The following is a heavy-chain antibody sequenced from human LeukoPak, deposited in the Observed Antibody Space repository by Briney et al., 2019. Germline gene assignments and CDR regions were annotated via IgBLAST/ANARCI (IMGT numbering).Heavy chain of an antibody. CDR3: ARTLIAAAGAYYYYYYYMDV. CDR2: INHSGST. D-gene: IGHD6-13*01. V-gene: IGHV4-34*01. Sequence: SETLSLTCAVYGGSFSGYYWSWIRQPPGKGLEWIGEINHSGSTNYNPSLKSRVTISVDTSKNQFSLKLSSVTAADTAVYYCARTLIAAAGAYYYYYYYMDVWGKGTTVTVSS. J-gene: IGHJ6*03. CDR1: GGSFSGYY.